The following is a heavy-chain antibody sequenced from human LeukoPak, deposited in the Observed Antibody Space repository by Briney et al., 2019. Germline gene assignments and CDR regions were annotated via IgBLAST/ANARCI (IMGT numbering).Heavy chain of an antibody. Sequence: GGSLRLSCAASGFTFSDYAMHYVRQAPGEGLEWMAVISYDGNNKYYADSVKGRFTISRDNAKNSLYLQMSNLRAEDTAVYFCARGGGLDVWGQGATVTVSS. CDR2: ISYDGNNK. V-gene: IGHV3-30-3*01. CDR1: GFTFSDYA. J-gene: IGHJ6*02. D-gene: IGHD3-16*01. CDR3: ARGGGLDV.